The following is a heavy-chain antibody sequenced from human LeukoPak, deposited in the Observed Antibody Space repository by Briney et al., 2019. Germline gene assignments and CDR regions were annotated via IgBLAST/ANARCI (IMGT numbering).Heavy chain of an antibody. Sequence: SEALSLTCTVSGGSVNSGSYYWSWIRQPPGKGLEWIGYIYYSGSTNYNPSLKSRVTISVDTSKNQFSLKLSSVTAADTAVYYCARAPGHDFWSGYSPKYYFDYWGQGTLVTVSS. D-gene: IGHD3-3*01. J-gene: IGHJ4*02. V-gene: IGHV4-61*01. CDR2: IYYSGST. CDR1: GGSVNSGSYY. CDR3: ARAPGHDFWSGYSPKYYFDY.